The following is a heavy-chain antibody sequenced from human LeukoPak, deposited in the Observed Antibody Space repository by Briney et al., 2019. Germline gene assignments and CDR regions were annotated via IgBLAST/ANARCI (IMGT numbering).Heavy chain of an antibody. CDR1: RFIFSTYG. D-gene: IGHD3-10*01. V-gene: IGHV3-30*02. J-gene: IGHJ3*02. CDR3: VKDWGVLPDYTADGFDI. Sequence: PGGSPRLSCAASRFIFSTYGMHWVRQAPGKGLEWVAFIRPDGSNEYYAASVRGRFAISRDNSQNTLHLQMNSLRLEDTAVYYCVKDWGVLPDYTADGFDIWGPGTMVTVSS. CDR2: IRPDGSNE.